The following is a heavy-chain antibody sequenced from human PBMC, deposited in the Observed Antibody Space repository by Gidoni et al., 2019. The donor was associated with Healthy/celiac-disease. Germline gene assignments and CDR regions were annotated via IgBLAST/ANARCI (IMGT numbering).Heavy chain of an antibody. J-gene: IGHJ6*02. Sequence: QVQLVQSGAEVKKPGSSVKVSCKASGGTFSSYAISWVRQAPGQGLEWMGGIIPIFGTANYAQKFQGRVTITADKSTSTAYMELSSLRSEDTAVYYCASGDYGSEPRLNYYYYGMDVWGQGTTVTVSS. D-gene: IGHD4-17*01. V-gene: IGHV1-69*06. CDR3: ASGDYGSEPRLNYYYYGMDV. CDR2: IIPIFGTA. CDR1: GGTFSSYA.